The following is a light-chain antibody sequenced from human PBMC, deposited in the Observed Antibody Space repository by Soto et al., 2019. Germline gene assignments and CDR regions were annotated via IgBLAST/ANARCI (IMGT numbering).Light chain of an antibody. CDR1: SSDVGGYNY. V-gene: IGLV2-14*01. CDR2: EVS. CDR3: SSYTSSSTPWV. Sequence: QSALTQPASVSGSPGQSITISCTGTSSDVGGYNYVSWYQQHPGKSPKLMIYEVSNRPSGVSNRFSGSESGNTAPLPISGLQAEDEADYYCSSYTSSSTPWVFGGGTKLTVL. J-gene: IGLJ3*02.